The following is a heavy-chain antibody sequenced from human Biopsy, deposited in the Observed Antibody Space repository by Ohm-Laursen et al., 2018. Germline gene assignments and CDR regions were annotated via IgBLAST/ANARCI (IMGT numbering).Heavy chain of an antibody. CDR2: IHHAQSA. CDR3: ASGGQWPRSHLNWFDP. D-gene: IGHD6-19*01. Sequence: TLSLTWTVSGVSISSYYWMWIRQPPGQGLEGIGNIHHAQSATYSPSLKRRVTISVDTSKNQFSLKMTSGTAADTAVYYCASGGQWPRSHLNWFDPWGQGTLVSVSA. J-gene: IGHJ5*02. V-gene: IGHV4-59*01. CDR1: GVSISSYY.